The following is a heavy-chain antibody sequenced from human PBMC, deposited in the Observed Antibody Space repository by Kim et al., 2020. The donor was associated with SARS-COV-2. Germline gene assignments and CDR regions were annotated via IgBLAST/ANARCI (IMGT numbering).Heavy chain of an antibody. V-gene: IGHV4-39*01. CDR3: ARSGGLWFGELLSFWYFDY. CDR1: GGSISSSSYY. CDR2: IYYSGST. D-gene: IGHD3-10*01. Sequence: SETLSLTCTVSGGSISSSSYYWGWIRQPPGKGLEWIGSIYYSGSTYYNPSLKSRVTISVDTSKNQFSLKLSSVTAADTAVYYCARSGGLWFGELLSFWYFDYWGQGTLVTASS. J-gene: IGHJ4*02.